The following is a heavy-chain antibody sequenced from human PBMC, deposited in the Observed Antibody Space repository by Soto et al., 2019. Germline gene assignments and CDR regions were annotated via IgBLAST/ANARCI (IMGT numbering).Heavy chain of an antibody. D-gene: IGHD3-10*01. J-gene: IGHJ4*02. CDR1: GGSISSGGYY. Sequence: PSETLSLTCTVSGGSISSGGYYWSWIRQHPGKGLEWIGYIYYSGSTYYNPSLKSRVTISVDTSKNQFSLKLSSVTAADTAVYYCARENSPTRGVYFDYWGQGTLVTVSS. CDR2: IYYSGST. V-gene: IGHV4-31*03. CDR3: ARENSPTRGVYFDY.